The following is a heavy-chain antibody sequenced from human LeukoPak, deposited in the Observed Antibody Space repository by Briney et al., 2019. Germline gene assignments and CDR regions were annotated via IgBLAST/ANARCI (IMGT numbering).Heavy chain of an antibody. CDR2: IRYDGNDK. Sequence: GGSLRLSCAASGFTFTDYGMHWVRQAPGKGLEWVAFIRYDGNDKYYADSVKGRFTISRDNSKNTPSLQMNSLKPDDTAMYYCAKEGTASKPSDLDYWGQGTLVTVFS. D-gene: IGHD1/OR15-1a*01. CDR1: GFTFTDYG. V-gene: IGHV3-30*02. J-gene: IGHJ4*02. CDR3: AKEGTASKPSDLDY.